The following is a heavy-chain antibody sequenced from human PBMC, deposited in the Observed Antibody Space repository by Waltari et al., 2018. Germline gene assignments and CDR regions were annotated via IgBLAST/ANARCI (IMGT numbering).Heavy chain of an antibody. CDR2: ITHSGST. Sequence: QVQLQQWGAGLLKPSETLSLTCAVYGASFSTYVWSWIRQPPGRGLEWVGEITHSGSTNYNAALKSRGTRLLDTSKNQFSLKLSAVNAADTAVYYCASRDIVGDYSVPYYFAYWGQGGLVTVSS. J-gene: IGHJ4*02. D-gene: IGHD1-26*01. CDR1: GASFSTYV. CDR3: ASRDIVGDYSVPYYFAY. V-gene: IGHV4-34*01.